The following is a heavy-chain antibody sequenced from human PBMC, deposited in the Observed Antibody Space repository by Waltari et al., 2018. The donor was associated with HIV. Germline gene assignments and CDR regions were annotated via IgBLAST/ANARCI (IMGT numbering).Heavy chain of an antibody. Sequence: QAQLVQSGAEVKKPGASVKVSCKASGYNFNSYSITWGRQVPGQGLEWMGWISGYDDDTNYSLRLQGRVTMTKDTSTNTAYLELTSLKSDDTAMYYCARTASLFDPRYCDSWGQGTLVTVSS. J-gene: IGHJ4*02. CDR1: GYNFNSYS. CDR3: ARTASLFDPRYCDS. CDR2: ISGYDDDT. V-gene: IGHV1-18*04.